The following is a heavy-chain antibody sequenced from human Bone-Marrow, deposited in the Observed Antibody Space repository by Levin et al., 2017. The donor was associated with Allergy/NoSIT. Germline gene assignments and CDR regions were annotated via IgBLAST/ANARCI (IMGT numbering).Heavy chain of an antibody. CDR1: GGTFSNYG. CDR3: ARAGPTANYDFWSGYWGHKYYYMDV. J-gene: IGHJ6*03. CDR2: IIPIFGSA. V-gene: IGHV1-69*06. D-gene: IGHD3-3*01. Sequence: ASVKVSCKASGGTFSNYGIIWVRQAPGQGLEWMGGIIPIFGSANYAQNFQGRVTISADKSATTVYMELNSLISEDTAVYYCARAGPTANYDFWSGYWGHKYYYMDVWGKGTTVTVSS.